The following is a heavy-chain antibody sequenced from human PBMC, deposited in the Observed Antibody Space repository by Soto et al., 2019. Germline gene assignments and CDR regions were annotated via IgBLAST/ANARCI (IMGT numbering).Heavy chain of an antibody. CDR2: INAGNGNT. CDR3: ARVGIWRRGWPGSED. CDR1: GYTFTSYA. Sequence: SSVKVSCKASGYTFTSYAMHWVRQAPGQRLEWMGWINAGNGNTKYSQKFQGRVTITRDTSASTAYMELSSLRSEDTAVYYCARVGIWRRGWPGSEDWGQGNLVTVA. D-gene: IGHD2-15*01. V-gene: IGHV1-3*01. J-gene: IGHJ4*02.